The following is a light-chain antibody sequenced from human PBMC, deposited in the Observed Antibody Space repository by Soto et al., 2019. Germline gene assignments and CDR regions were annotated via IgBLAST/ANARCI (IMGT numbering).Light chain of an antibody. J-gene: IGKJ4*01. CDR1: QSISSY. CDR2: AAS. V-gene: IGKV1-39*01. CDR3: QQYYSFPLT. Sequence: DIQMTQFPSSLSTSVGDRVTITCPASQSISSYLNWYQQKPGKAPELPIYAASTLQSGVPSRFSGSGSGTDFTLTISCLQSEDFATYYCQQYYSFPLTFGGGTKVDIK.